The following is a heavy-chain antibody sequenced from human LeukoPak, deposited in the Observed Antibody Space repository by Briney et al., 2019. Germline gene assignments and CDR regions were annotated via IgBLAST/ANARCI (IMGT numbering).Heavy chain of an antibody. CDR2: ISDRGGA. J-gene: IGHJ4*02. CDR1: GGSISNYD. Sequence: SETLSLTCTVSGGSISNYDWSWIRQPPGKEPEWIGNISDRGGATYNPSLKSRVTMSVDTSKTHFSLKLNSVTAADTAVYYCARLPSHWGQGTLVTVSP. V-gene: IGHV4-59*08. CDR3: ARLPSH.